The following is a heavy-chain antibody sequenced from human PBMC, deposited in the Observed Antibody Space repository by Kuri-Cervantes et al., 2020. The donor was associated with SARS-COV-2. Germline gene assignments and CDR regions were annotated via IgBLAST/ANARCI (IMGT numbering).Heavy chain of an antibody. CDR2: IYYSGST. CDR1: GGSISSYY. Sequence: SETLSLTCTVSGGSISSYYWSWIRQPPGKGLEWIGYIYYSGSTNYNPSLKSRVTISVDTSKNQFSLKLSSVTAADTAVYYCARGRVYSSSSYYYYCGMDVWGQGTTVTVSS. V-gene: IGHV4-59*12. D-gene: IGHD6-6*01. J-gene: IGHJ6*02. CDR3: ARGRVYSSSSYYYYCGMDV.